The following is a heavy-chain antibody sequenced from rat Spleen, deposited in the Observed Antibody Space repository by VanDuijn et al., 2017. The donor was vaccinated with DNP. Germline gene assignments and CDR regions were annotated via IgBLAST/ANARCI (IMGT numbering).Heavy chain of an antibody. CDR3: ARDLIIRDTTSAMDV. CDR2: IWSGGST. D-gene: IGHD4-3*01. CDR1: GFPLTKYG. Sequence: QVQLGESGPGLVQPSQTLSLTCTVSGFPLTKYGVSRVRQPPGKGLEWIGAIWSGGSTDYNSALKSRLSISRDTSKSQVFLKLNSLQTEDTATYYCARDLIIRDTTSAMDVWGQGTSVTVSS. V-gene: IGHV2-4*01. J-gene: IGHJ4*01.